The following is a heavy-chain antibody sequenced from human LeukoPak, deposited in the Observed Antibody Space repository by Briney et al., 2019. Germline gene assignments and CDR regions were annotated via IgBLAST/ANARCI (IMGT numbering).Heavy chain of an antibody. Sequence: GESLKISCKGSGYSFTSYWIGWVRQVPGKGLEWMGIIYPGDSDTRYSPSFQGQVTISADKSISTAYLQWSSLKASDTAMYYCARHAQAGYSYGYSGDYWGQGTLVTVSS. V-gene: IGHV5-51*01. J-gene: IGHJ4*02. CDR3: ARHAQAGYSYGYSGDY. CDR2: IYPGDSDT. CDR1: GYSFTSYW. D-gene: IGHD5-18*01.